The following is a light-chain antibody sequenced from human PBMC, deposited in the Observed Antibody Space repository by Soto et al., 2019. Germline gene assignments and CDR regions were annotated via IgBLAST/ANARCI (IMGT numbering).Light chain of an antibody. Sequence: QSALTQPASVSGSPGQSITISCTGTSSDVGGYNYVSWYQQHPGKAPKLLIYEVSNRPSGVSNRFSGSKSCNTASLTISGLQAADEADYYCSSYTSSSTRVVFGGGTKLTVL. CDR1: SSDVGGYNY. V-gene: IGLV2-14*01. CDR3: SSYTSSSTRVV. CDR2: EVS. J-gene: IGLJ2*01.